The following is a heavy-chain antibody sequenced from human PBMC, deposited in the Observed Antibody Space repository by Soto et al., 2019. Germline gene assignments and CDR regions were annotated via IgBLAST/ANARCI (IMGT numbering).Heavy chain of an antibody. D-gene: IGHD5-12*01. V-gene: IGHV1-18*01. J-gene: IGHJ4*02. Sequence: QVQLVQSGAEVKKPGASVKVSCKASGYTFTSYGISWVRQAPGQGLEWMGWISAYNGNTNYAQKLQGRVTMTTGTTTHTACVEHESLRSDDTGGYYCARLEQMAVMGGSGYAEYGGQGTLVTVSS. CDR3: ARLEQMAVMGGSGYAEY. CDR1: GYTFTSYG. CDR2: ISAYNGNT.